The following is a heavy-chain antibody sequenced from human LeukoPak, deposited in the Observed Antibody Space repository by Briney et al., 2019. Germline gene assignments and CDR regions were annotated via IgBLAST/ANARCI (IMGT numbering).Heavy chain of an antibody. CDR3: AKDGIRQPGSYMDV. D-gene: IGHD1-14*01. Sequence: PGGSLRLSCAASGFTFSSYAMSWVRQAPGKGLEWVSGISGSGYSTYYADSAKGRFTISRTNFKNTLYLQMNSLRAEDTAVYYCAKDGIRQPGSYMDVWGKGTTVTVSS. V-gene: IGHV3-23*01. CDR1: GFTFSSYA. CDR2: ISGSGYST. J-gene: IGHJ6*03.